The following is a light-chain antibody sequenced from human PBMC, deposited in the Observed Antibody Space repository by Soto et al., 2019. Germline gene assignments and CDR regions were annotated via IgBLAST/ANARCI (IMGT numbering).Light chain of an antibody. CDR2: AVS. J-gene: IGLJ3*02. CDR3: CSYATISTLV. CDR1: NNDVASYNL. V-gene: IGLV2-23*02. Sequence: QSVLTQPASVSGSPGQSSTISCTGTNNDVASYNLVSWYQHHPGKAPKLMIYAVSKRPSGVSNRFSGSKSGNTASLTISGLQAEDEAAYYCCSYATISTLVFGGGTKVTVL.